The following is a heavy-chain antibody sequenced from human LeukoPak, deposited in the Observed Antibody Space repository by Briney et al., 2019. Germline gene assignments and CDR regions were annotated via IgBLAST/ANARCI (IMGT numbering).Heavy chain of an antibody. CDR3: ARGGWYFDY. V-gene: IGHV4-59*11. D-gene: IGHD6-19*01. Sequence: SETLSLTCTVSSGSITRHYWTWIRQPPGKGLEWIGYIHYGGSTNYNPSLRSRVTISVDTSKSQFSLKLSSVTAADTAVYYCARGGWYFDYWGQGTLVTVSS. J-gene: IGHJ4*02. CDR1: SGSITRHY. CDR2: IHYGGST.